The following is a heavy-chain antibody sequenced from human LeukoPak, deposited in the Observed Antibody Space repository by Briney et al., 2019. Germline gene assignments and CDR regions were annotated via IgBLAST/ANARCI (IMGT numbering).Heavy chain of an antibody. Sequence: ASVKVSCKASGYTFTGYYMHWVRQAPGQGLEWMGWINPNSGVTNYAQRFQGRVTMTRDTSISTAYMELSRLRSDDTAIYYCARDGSLDYWGQGTLVTVSS. V-gene: IGHV1-2*02. J-gene: IGHJ4*02. CDR1: GYTFTGYY. CDR3: ARDGSLDY. D-gene: IGHD5-12*01. CDR2: INPNSGVT.